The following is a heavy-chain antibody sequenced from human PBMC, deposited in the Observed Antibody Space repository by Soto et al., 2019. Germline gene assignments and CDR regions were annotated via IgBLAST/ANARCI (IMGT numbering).Heavy chain of an antibody. CDR2: ISYDGSNK. CDR3: AREVDSSSWYPRAAFDY. D-gene: IGHD6-13*01. Sequence: GGSLRLSCAASGFTFSSYAMHWVRQAPGKGLEWVAVISYDGSNKYYADSVKGRFTISRDNSKNTLYLQMNSLRAEDTAVYYCAREVDSSSWYPRAAFDYWGQGTLVPVSS. CDR1: GFTFSSYA. V-gene: IGHV3-30-3*01. J-gene: IGHJ4*02.